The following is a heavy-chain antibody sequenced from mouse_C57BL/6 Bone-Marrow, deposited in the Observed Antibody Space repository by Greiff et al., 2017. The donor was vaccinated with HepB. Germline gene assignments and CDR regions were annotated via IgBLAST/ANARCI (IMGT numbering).Heavy chain of an antibody. J-gene: IGHJ2*01. CDR1: GFNIKDYY. V-gene: IGHV14-1*01. CDR2: IDPEDGDT. CDR3: TTSYKFDY. Sequence: VQLQQSGAELVRPGASVKLSCTASGFNIKDYYMHWVKQRPEQGLEWIGRIDPEDGDTEYAPKFQGKATMNADTSSNTAYLHLSSLTSEDTAVYYCTTSYKFDYWGQGTTLTVSS. D-gene: IGHD1-3*01.